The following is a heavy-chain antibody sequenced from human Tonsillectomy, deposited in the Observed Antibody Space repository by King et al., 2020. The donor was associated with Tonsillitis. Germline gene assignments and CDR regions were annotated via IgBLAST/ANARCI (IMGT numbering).Heavy chain of an antibody. CDR1: GFSFSNAW. CDR3: TTGLGSPYDYWTDY. Sequence: EVQLVESGGGLVKPGGSLRLSCAASGFSFSNAWMNWVRQAPGKGLEWVGRIKSKTNGGTTDYAAPVKGRFSISRDDSKNTVYLQMNSLENEDTAVYYCTTGLGSPYDYWTDYWGQGTLAT. CDR2: IKSKTNGGTT. V-gene: IGHV3-15*07. J-gene: IGHJ4*02. D-gene: IGHD4-11*01.